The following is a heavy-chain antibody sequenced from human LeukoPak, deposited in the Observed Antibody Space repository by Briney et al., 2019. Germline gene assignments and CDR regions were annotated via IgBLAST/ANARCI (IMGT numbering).Heavy chain of an antibody. CDR2: ISSDGSII. D-gene: IGHD6-19*01. CDR3: ARPAVAGLRAGGYDY. CDR1: GFSFSSYW. Sequence: GGSLRLSCAASGFSFSSYWMHWVRQAPGKGLVWVSRISSDGSIINYADSVKGRFTISRDNAKNTLYLQMNSLSVEDTAVYYCARPAVAGLRAGGYDYWGQGTLVTVSS. J-gene: IGHJ4*02. V-gene: IGHV3-74*01.